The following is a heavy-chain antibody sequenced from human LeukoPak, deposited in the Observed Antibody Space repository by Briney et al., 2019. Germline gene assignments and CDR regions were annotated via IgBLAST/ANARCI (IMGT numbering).Heavy chain of an antibody. Sequence: SETLSLTCTVSGGSISSYYWSWIRQPAGKGLEWIGRIYTSGSSIYNPSLKSRVTISVDTSKNQFSLKLSSVTAADTAVYYCAREVYYDSSGYYYEVLDYWGQGTLVTVSS. D-gene: IGHD3-22*01. J-gene: IGHJ4*02. V-gene: IGHV4-4*07. CDR1: GGSISSYY. CDR3: AREVYYDSSGYYYEVLDY. CDR2: IYTSGSS.